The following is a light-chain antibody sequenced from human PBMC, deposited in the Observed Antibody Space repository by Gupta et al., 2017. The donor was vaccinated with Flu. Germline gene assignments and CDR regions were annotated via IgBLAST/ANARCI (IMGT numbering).Light chain of an antibody. CDR3: QQSDSTRFT. CDR1: QSISSY. Sequence: DIQMTQSPSSLSASVGDRVTITCRASQSISSYLNWYQQKPGKAPKLLIYAASSLQSGVPSRFSGRGSGTDFTLTISSLQPEDFATYYCQQSDSTRFTFGHGTKVDIK. CDR2: AAS. J-gene: IGKJ3*01. V-gene: IGKV1-39*01.